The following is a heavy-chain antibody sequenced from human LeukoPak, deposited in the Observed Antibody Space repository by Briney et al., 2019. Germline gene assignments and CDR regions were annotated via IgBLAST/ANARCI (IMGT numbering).Heavy chain of an antibody. V-gene: IGHV3-21*01. J-gene: IGHJ4*02. Sequence: KPGGSLRLSCAASGFTFSSYSMNWVRQAPGKGLEWVSSISSSSSYIYYADSVKGRFTISRDNAKNSLYLQMNSLRAEDTAVYYCARAPEWWTMVRALSDYWGQGTLVTVSS. CDR3: ARAPEWWTMVRALSDY. CDR2: ISSSSSYI. CDR1: GFTFSSYS. D-gene: IGHD3-10*01.